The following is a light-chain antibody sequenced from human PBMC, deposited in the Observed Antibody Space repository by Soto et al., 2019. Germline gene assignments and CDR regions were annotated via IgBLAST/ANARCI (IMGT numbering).Light chain of an antibody. V-gene: IGLV2-14*01. CDR3: SSYISNSIVV. CDR1: SSDVGDYNY. Sequence: QSALTQPASVSGSPGQSITISCTGTSSDVGDYNYVSWYQQHPVKAPKLMIYEVSHRLSGVSNRFSGSKSGYTASLTISGLQDEDEADYYCSSYISNSIVVFGGGTKLTVL. CDR2: EVS. J-gene: IGLJ2*01.